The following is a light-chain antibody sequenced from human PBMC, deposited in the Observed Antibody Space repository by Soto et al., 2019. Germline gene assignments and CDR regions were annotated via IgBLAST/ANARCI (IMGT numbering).Light chain of an antibody. CDR1: QKISNY. CDR3: PNYNSLPWR. Sequence: TLYKGKRASLWCRASQKISNYLIWYQQKPGQPPRLLIYDASNRATGIPARFSGSGSGTDFTLTISSRQPEDVTTYYCPNYNSLPWRFAQGGKV. J-gene: IGKJ1*01. V-gene: IGKV3-11*01. CDR2: DAS.